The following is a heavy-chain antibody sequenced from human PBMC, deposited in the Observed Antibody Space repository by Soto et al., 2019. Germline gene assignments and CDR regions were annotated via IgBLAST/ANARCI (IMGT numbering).Heavy chain of an antibody. Sequence: SQTLSLTCAISGDSVSSNSAAWNWIRLSPSRGLEWLARTYYRSRWYNDYAVSVRSRITVNPDTSKNQFSLQLTSVTPEDTAVYYCAGTTPHRGYYMDVWGKGPTVTVSS. CDR2: TYYRSRWYN. CDR1: GDSVSSNSAA. D-gene: IGHD1-7*01. V-gene: IGHV6-1*01. CDR3: AGTTPHRGYYMDV. J-gene: IGHJ6*03.